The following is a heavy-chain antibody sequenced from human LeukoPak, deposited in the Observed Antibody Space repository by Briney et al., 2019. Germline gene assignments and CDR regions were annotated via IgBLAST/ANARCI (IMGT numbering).Heavy chain of an antibody. CDR3: ARWVAAAGFTKSFGY. CDR1: GYSFTTYW. D-gene: IGHD6-13*01. V-gene: IGHV5-51*01. CDR2: IYPGDSDT. Sequence: GESLKISCKGSGYSFTTYWIGWVRQMPGKGLEWMGIIYPGDSDTRYSPSFQGQVTISADKSISTTYLQWGSLKASDTAIYYCARWVAAAGFTKSFGYWGQGTLVTVSS. J-gene: IGHJ4*02.